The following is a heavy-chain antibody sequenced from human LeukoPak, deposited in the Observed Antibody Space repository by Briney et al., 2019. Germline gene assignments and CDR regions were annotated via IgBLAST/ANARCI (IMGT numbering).Heavy chain of an antibody. V-gene: IGHV4-59*01. Sequence: SETLSLTCTVSGGSISSYYWSWIRQPPGKGLEWIGYIYYSGSTNYNPSLKSRVTISVDTSKYQFSLKLSSVTAADTAVYYCASMEESSGYSDYWGQGTLVTVSS. CDR3: ASMEESSGYSDY. D-gene: IGHD3-16*01. CDR1: GGSISSYY. J-gene: IGHJ4*02. CDR2: IYYSGST.